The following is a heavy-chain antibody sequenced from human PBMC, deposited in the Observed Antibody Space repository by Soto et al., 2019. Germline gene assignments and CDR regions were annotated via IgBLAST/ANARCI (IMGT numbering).Heavy chain of an antibody. CDR2: ISDSGTT. D-gene: IGHD3-16*02. V-gene: IGHV4-59*01. J-gene: IGHJ5*02. CDR1: GGSIDDYY. CDR3: ARDRWTARANWFDP. Sequence: NPSETLSLTCSVFGGSIDDYYWSWARQAPGKGLEWIGHISDSGTTNFNPSLESRVTISVDRSRNLLSLKLRSVTAADTAVYYCARDRWTARANWFDPWGPGTLVTVSS.